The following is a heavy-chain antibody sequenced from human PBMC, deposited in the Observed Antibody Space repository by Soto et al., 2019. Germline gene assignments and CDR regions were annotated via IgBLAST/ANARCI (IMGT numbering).Heavy chain of an antibody. D-gene: IGHD6-19*01. J-gene: IGHJ4*02. Sequence: QVQLVQSGAEAKRPGASVKVSCKASGYMFTGFYLHWVRLAPGQGLGWMGWINPNNGVTTYAKTFQGRVTMTRDSSISTAYMELSSLRSDDTAVYFCAAAAIPVAGRHPDFWGQGTVVTVS. CDR2: INPNNGVT. CDR1: GYMFTGFY. CDR3: AAAAIPVAGRHPDF. V-gene: IGHV1-2*02.